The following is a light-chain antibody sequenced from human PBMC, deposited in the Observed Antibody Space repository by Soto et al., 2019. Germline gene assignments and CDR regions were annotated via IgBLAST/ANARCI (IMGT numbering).Light chain of an antibody. Sequence: EIILTQSPATLYVSPGERATLSCRASQSLTSNLAWYQQRPVQAPRLLIYDTSTMATDIPARCSGSGSGTEFTLTIASLQSEDFAGYYCQQYNHWPRMLSFGGGTRV. CDR1: QSLTSN. CDR3: QQYNHWPRMLS. V-gene: IGKV3-15*01. CDR2: DTS. J-gene: IGKJ4*01.